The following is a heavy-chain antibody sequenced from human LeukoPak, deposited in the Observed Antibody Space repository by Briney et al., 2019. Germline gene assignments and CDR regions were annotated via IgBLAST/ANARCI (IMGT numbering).Heavy chain of an antibody. CDR2: FYFSERT. J-gene: IGHJ5*02. Sequence: SETLSLTCTVSGGSISSSNHYWGWIRQPPGKGLEWIGTFYFSERTYYNPSLKSRVTISVDTSKNQFSLRLTSVTAADTAFYYCARIYLDGIRWFDPWGQGTLVTVSS. D-gene: IGHD5-12*01. CDR1: GGSISSSNHY. CDR3: ARIYLDGIRWFDP. V-gene: IGHV4-39*07.